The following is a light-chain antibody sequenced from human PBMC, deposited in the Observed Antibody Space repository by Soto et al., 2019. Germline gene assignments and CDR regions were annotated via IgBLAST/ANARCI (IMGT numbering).Light chain of an antibody. V-gene: IGKV3-15*01. J-gene: IGKJ2*02. Sequence: EIVMTQSPATLSVSPGERATLSCRASQSVSSNLAWYQQKPGQAPRLLIYGASTRATGIPDRFSGSGSGTEFTLTISSLQSEDFVVYYCQQYNNWPPCTFGQGTKLEIK. CDR1: QSVSSN. CDR3: QQYNNWPPCT. CDR2: GAS.